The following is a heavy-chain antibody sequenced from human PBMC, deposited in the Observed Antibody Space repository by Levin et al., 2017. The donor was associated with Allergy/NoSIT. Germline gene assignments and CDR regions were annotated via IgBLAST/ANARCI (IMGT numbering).Heavy chain of an antibody. D-gene: IGHD2-2*01. CDR2: IDWDDGK. CDR1: GFSLTTSGMR. CDR3: ARAYCDSATCYLGYYFDY. V-gene: IGHV2-70*04. J-gene: IGHJ4*02. Sequence: SGPTLVKPTQTLTLTCTFSGFSLTTSGMRVGWIRQPPGKALEWLARIDWDDGKFYSASLMTRLTISKDTSRNQVVLTMTNMDPVDTATYYCARAYCDSATCYLGYYFDYWGQGTLVTVSS.